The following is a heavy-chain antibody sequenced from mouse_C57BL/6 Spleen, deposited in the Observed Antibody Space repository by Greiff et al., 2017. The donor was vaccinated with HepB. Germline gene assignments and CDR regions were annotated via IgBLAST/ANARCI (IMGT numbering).Heavy chain of an antibody. CDR3: AREDYAYYYAIDY. Sequence: VQLQQSGAELARPGASVTMSCKASGYTFTSYTMHWVKQRPGQGLEWIGYINPSSGYTKYNQKFKDKATLTADKSSSTAYMQLSSLTSEDSAVYYCAREDYAYYYAIDYWGQGTSVTVSS. D-gene: IGHD2-4*01. V-gene: IGHV1-4*01. CDR2: INPSSGYT. J-gene: IGHJ4*01. CDR1: GYTFTSYT.